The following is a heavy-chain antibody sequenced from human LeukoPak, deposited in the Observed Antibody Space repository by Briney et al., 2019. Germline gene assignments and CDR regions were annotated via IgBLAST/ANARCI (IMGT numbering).Heavy chain of an antibody. CDR2: IYPGDSDT. D-gene: IGHD3-22*01. Sequence: GASLKISFKASGYRFTSYWIGWVRPMPEKGLERMWIIYPGDSDTRYSPTFQGQVTISADKSISTAYLQWSSLKASDTAMYYCARERSSGYYTEDAFDIWGQGTMVTVSS. J-gene: IGHJ3*02. CDR1: GYRFTSYW. V-gene: IGHV5-51*01. CDR3: ARERSSGYYTEDAFDI.